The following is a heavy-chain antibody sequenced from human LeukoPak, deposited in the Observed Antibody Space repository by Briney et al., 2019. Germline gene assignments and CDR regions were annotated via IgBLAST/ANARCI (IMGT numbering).Heavy chain of an antibody. V-gene: IGHV3-21*01. Sequence: GGSLRLSCAASGFTFSSYSMNWVRQAPGKGLEWVSSISSSSSYIYYADSVKGRFTISRDNAKNSLYLQMNSLRAEDTAVYYCARLAAAGSDPLFDYWGQGTLVTVSS. J-gene: IGHJ4*02. CDR2: ISSSSSYI. CDR3: ARLAAAGSDPLFDY. CDR1: GFTFSSYS. D-gene: IGHD6-13*01.